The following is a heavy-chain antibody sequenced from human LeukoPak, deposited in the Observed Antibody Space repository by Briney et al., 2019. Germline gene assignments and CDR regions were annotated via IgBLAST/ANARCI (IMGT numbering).Heavy chain of an antibody. CDR2: IYSGGST. Sequence: GGSLRLSCAASGFTVSSNYMSWVRQAPGRGLEWVSVIYSGGSTYYADSVKGRFTISRDNSKNTMYLQMDSLRAEDTDVYYCASRGVITVDDAFDIWGQGTMVTVSS. D-gene: IGHD3-10*01. CDR3: ASRGVITVDDAFDI. J-gene: IGHJ3*02. CDR1: GFTVSSNY. V-gene: IGHV3-53*01.